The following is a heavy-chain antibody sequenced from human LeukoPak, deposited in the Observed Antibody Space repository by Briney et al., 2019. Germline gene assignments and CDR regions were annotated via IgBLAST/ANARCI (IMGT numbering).Heavy chain of an antibody. CDR2: INTDGSTK. CDR3: ANDTLRDILTGYAAFDY. Sequence: PGGSLRLSCAASGFTFSSYCMHWVRQAPGKGLEWVSCINTDGSTKCYADSVKGRFTISRDNAKNTLYLQMNSLRAEDTAVYYCANDTLRDILTGYAAFDYWGQGTLVTVSS. J-gene: IGHJ4*02. V-gene: IGHV3-74*01. CDR1: GFTFSSYC. D-gene: IGHD3-9*01.